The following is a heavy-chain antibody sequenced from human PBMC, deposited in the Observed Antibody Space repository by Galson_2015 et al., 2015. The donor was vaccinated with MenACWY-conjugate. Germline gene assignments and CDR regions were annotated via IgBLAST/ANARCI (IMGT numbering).Heavy chain of an antibody. CDR3: SRRRPRDIGAGFDI. CDR1: CGSLSRWDFF. Sequence: ETLFPTCTVSCGSLSRWDFFFVWIRPSPGEGLEGVGKIHYTGGTYFHPSFQTRVITSVDTSPNPFSLKLTSVTAADTAVYHCSRRRPRDIGAGFDIWGQGTMVTVSS. CDR2: IHYTGGT. J-gene: IGHJ3*02. V-gene: IGHV4-39*01. D-gene: IGHD2-15*01.